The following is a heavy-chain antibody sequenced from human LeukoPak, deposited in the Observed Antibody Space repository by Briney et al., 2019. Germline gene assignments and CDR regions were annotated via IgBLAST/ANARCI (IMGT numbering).Heavy chain of an antibody. V-gene: IGHV3-20*04. CDR3: VRDRGGTYMYFQH. CDR1: GFTFDDYG. D-gene: IGHD1-26*01. J-gene: IGHJ1*01. Sequence: GGSLRLSCAASGFTFDDYGMSWVRQAPGKGLEWVSGINWNGGRAGHADSVKGRFTISRDNAKNSLFLEMNSLRAEDTALYYCVRDRGGTYMYFQHWGQGTLVTVSS. CDR2: INWNGGRA.